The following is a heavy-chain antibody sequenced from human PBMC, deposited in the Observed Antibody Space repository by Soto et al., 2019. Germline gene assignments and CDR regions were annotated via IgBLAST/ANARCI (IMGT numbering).Heavy chain of an antibody. CDR3: ASFGSAQFDY. CDR2: IYPGDSDI. CDR1: GYSFFNYW. V-gene: IGHV5-51*01. Sequence: PGESLKISCKGSGYSFFNYWTGWVRQVPGKGLEWMGLIYPGDSDIRYSPSFQGQVIISADKSISTAYLQWSSLKASDTAMYYCASFGSAQFDYWGQGTLVTVSS. J-gene: IGHJ4*02. D-gene: IGHD3-3*01.